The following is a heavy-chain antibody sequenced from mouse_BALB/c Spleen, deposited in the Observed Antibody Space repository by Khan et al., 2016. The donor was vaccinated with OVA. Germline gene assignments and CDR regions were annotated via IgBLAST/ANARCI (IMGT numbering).Heavy chain of an antibody. J-gene: IGHJ3*01. CDR1: GYIFTSYW. V-gene: IGHV1-7*01. D-gene: IGHD1-1*01. CDR2: INPATDYT. CDR3: VNHGSSSAWFTY. Sequence: VQLQQSGAELAKPGASVKMSCKASGYIFTSYWMHWVKQRPGQGLEWIGYINPATDYTEYNQKFKNKATLTADKSSSTAYMQLSSLTSEDSAGYDCVNHGSSSAWFTYWGQGTPVTVSA.